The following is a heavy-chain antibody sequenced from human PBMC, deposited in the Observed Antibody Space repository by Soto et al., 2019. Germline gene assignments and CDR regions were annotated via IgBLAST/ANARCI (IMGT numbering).Heavy chain of an antibody. CDR1: GGSISSSNL. CDR2: IYHSGST. V-gene: IGHV4-4*02. CDR3: ARDLRIAVAGTNYYYGMDV. Sequence: SETLSLTCAVSGGSISSSNLWSWVRQPPGKGLEWIGEIYHSGSTNYNPSLKSRVTISVDKSKNQFSLKLSSVTAADTAVYYCARDLRIAVAGTNYYYGMDVWGQGTTVTVSS. D-gene: IGHD6-19*01. J-gene: IGHJ6*02.